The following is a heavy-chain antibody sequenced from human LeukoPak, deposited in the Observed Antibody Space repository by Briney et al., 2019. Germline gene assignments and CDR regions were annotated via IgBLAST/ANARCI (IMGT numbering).Heavy chain of an antibody. Sequence: ASVKVSCKVSGYTLTELSMHWVRQAPGKGLEWMGGFDPEDGETTYAQKFQGRVTMTEDTSTDTAYMELSSLRSEDTAVYYCATVSYGSGSYNDAFDIWGQGTMVTVSS. J-gene: IGHJ3*02. CDR1: GYTLTELS. CDR3: ATVSYGSGSYNDAFDI. CDR2: FDPEDGET. V-gene: IGHV1-24*01. D-gene: IGHD3-10*01.